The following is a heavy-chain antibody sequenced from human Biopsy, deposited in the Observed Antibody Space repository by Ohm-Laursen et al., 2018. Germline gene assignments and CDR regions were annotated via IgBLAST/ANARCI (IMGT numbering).Heavy chain of an antibody. J-gene: IGHJ4*02. CDR3: ARVGAGAPSIDYFDY. CDR1: GGSVSSGSYY. Sequence: SDTLSLTCTVSGGSVSSGSYYWSWIRQPPGKGLEWIGYIYYSGSTNYNPSLKSRVTISVDTSRNQFSLKLSSVTAADTAVYYCARVGAGAPSIDYFDYWGQGALVTVSS. D-gene: IGHD1-26*01. V-gene: IGHV4-61*01. CDR2: IYYSGST.